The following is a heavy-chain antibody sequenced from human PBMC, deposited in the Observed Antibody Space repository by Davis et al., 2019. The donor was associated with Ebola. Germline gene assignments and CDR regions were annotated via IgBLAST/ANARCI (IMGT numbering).Heavy chain of an antibody. CDR2: IPYAGKT. Sequence: MPSETLSLTCSVSGASISSDYWTWIRQPPGKGLEWIGYIPYAGKTHYNPSFRSRVVISRDTSKNQFSLNLTSVTTTDTAIYYCARERVQVPTGDWFDPWGQGTLVAVSS. CDR3: ARERVQVPTGDWFDP. D-gene: IGHD3-3*01. J-gene: IGHJ5*02. CDR1: GASISSDY. V-gene: IGHV4-59*01.